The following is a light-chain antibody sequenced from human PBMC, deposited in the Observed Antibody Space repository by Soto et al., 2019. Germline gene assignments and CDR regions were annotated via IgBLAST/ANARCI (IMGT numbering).Light chain of an antibody. Sequence: QSVLTQPPSVSGAPGQRVTISCTGSSSNIGAGYDVHWYQQRPGTAPKLLIFGNINRPSGVPDRFSASKSGTSATLGVTGLQTGDEADYYCGTWDSSLSAWVFGGGTKLTVL. V-gene: IGLV1-40*01. CDR2: GNI. J-gene: IGLJ3*02. CDR1: SSNIGAGYD. CDR3: GTWDSSLSAWV.